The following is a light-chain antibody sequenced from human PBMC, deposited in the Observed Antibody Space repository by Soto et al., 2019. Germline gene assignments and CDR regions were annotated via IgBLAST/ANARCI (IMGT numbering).Light chain of an antibody. V-gene: IGKV3-15*01. CDR2: GAS. J-gene: IGKJ5*01. CDR1: QSVKSN. CDR3: QQYDDWIT. Sequence: EIVMTQSPATLSVSPGERVTLSCRASQSVKSNLAWYQQKPGQAPRLLTYGASTRATGIPARFSGSGSGTEFTLTISSLQSVDFAVYYCQQYDDWITFGQGTRLEIK.